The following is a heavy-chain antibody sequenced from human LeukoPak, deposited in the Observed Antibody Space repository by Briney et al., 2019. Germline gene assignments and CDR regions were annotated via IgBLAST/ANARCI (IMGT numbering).Heavy chain of an antibody. CDR1: GYTFTNYG. V-gene: IGHV1-18*04. Sequence: ASVKVSCKASGYTFTNYGFSWVRQAPGQGLEWMGWISTYSGNTNYAQQPQGRVTMTSDTSTSTVYMELRSLRSDDTAVYYCAALQGGELLWFGELLRGAFDIWGQGTMVTVSS. CDR2: ISTYSGNT. D-gene: IGHD3-10*01. J-gene: IGHJ3*02. CDR3: AALQGGELLWFGELLRGAFDI.